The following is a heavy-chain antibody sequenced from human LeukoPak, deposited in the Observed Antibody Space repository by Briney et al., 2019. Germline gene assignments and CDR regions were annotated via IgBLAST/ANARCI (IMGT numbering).Heavy chain of an antibody. CDR1: GFTFSRHW. V-gene: IGHV3-7*03. CDR3: ARDNGWSADF. Sequence: PGGSLRLSCAASGFTFSRHWMDWVRQAPGKGLEWVANIKQDGSAKPYVDSVKGRFTISRDNAKNSLFLQMNSLRAEDTAVYYCARDNGWSADFWGQGTLVTVSS. CDR2: IKQDGSAK. D-gene: IGHD2-15*01. J-gene: IGHJ4*02.